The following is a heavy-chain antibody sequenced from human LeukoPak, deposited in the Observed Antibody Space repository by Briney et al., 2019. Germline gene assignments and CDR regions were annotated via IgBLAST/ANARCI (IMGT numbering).Heavy chain of an antibody. D-gene: IGHD1-14*01. CDR3: ARPQPGAFDI. V-gene: IGHV5-51*01. J-gene: IGHJ3*02. CDR2: MYSGDSDT. Sequence: GESLKISCEGSGYSFSIYWIGWVRQMPGKGLEWMGMMYSGDSDTRYSPSFQGQVTISADKSISTAYLQWSSLKASDTAMYYCARPQPGAFDIWGQGTMVTVSS. CDR1: GYSFSIYW.